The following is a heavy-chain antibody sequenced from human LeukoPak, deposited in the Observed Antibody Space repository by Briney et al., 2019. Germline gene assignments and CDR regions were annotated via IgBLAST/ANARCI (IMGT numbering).Heavy chain of an antibody. CDR1: GGSISSSSYY. CDR3: ARGRALFD. V-gene: IGHV4-39*01. Sequence: SETLSLTCTVSGGSISSSSYYWGWIRQSPGKGLEWIGSIHYSGTTYYNPSLKSRVTISVDTSKNQFSLKLSSVTAADTAVYYCARGRALFDWGQGTLVTVSS. D-gene: IGHD2-21*01. CDR2: IHYSGTT. J-gene: IGHJ4*02.